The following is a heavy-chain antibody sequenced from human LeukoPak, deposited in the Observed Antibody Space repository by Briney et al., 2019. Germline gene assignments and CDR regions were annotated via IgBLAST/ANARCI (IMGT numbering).Heavy chain of an antibody. CDR2: IIPIFGTA. J-gene: IGHJ4*02. CDR3: ASLGGGYCSSTSCLEDY. V-gene: IGHV1-69*13. CDR1: GRTFSSYA. D-gene: IGHD2-2*01. Sequence: GASVKVSCKASGRTFSSYAISWVRQAPGQGLEWMGGIIPIFGTANYAQKFQGRVTITADESTSTAYMELSSLRSEDTAVYYCASLGGGYCSSTSCLEDYWGQGTLVTVSS.